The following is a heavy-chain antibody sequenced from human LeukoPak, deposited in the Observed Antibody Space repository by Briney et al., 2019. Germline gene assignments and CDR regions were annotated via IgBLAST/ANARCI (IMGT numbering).Heavy chain of an antibody. CDR1: GFTFSSDW. Sequence: PGGSLRVSCAASGFTFSSDWMHWVRQAPGKGLVWVSRINSDGSSRSYADSVKGRFTISRDNAKNTVYLQMNSLRAEDAAVYYCARDDGWSRQSWGQGTLVADSS. V-gene: IGHV3-74*01. J-gene: IGHJ5*02. D-gene: IGHD2-15*01. CDR2: INSDGSSR. CDR3: ARDDGWSRQS.